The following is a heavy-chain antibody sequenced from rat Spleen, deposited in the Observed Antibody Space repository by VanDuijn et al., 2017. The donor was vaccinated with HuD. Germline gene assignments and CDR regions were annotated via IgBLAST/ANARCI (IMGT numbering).Heavy chain of an antibody. V-gene: IGHV5-25*01. CDR2: ISTGGGNI. CDR1: GFTFSNYY. CDR3: TRDPLMYTGWFAY. J-gene: IGHJ3*01. Sequence: EVQLVESGGGLVQPGRSLKLSCAASGFTFSNYYMAWVRQAPTKGLEWVASISTGGGNIYYRDSVKGRFTISRDNAKSTLYLQMNSLRSEDTATYYCTRDPLMYTGWFAYWGQGTLVTVSS. D-gene: IGHD1-6*01.